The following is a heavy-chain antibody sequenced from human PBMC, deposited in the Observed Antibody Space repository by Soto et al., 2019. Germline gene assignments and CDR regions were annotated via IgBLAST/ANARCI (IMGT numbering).Heavy chain of an antibody. Sequence: QVQLVQSGADVKKPGASVKVSCKASGYTFIGYEIHWVRQAPGQGLEWMGWMNPNSGVTRNAQKFQGRVTMTRDTSISTAYMEVSGLTSDDTAVYYCVRSYGPGGLVPTAPWGQGTSVIVSS. CDR1: GYTFIGYE. D-gene: IGHD2-2*01. J-gene: IGHJ6*02. V-gene: IGHV1-2*02. CDR3: VRSYGPGGLVPTAP. CDR2: MNPNSGVT.